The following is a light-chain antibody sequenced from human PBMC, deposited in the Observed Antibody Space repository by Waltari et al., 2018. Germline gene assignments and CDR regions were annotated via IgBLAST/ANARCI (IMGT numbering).Light chain of an antibody. CDR2: DNS. J-gene: IGLJ2*01. V-gene: IGLV1-40*01. CDR1: SPNLGAGYH. CDR3: QSYDSSLSGVV. Sequence: QSVLTQPPSVSGAPGQRVTISCTGSSPNLGAGYHVPWYQQLPGTAPKLLIYDNSNRPSGVPDRFSGSKSGTSASLAITGLQAEDEADYYCQSYDSSLSGVVFGGGTKLTVL.